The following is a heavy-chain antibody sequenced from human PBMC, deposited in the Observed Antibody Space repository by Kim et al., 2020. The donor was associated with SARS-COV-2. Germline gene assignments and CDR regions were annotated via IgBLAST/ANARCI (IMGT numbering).Heavy chain of an antibody. D-gene: IGHD6-19*01. J-gene: IGHJ6*02. V-gene: IGHV3-48*03. CDR2: ISSSGSTI. Sequence: GGSLRLSCAASGFTFSSYEMNWVRQAPGKGLEWVSYISSSGSTIYYADSVKGRFTISRDNAKNSLYLQMNSLRAEDTAVYYCARDRVGSGWYLDGMDVWGQGTTVTVSS. CDR3: ARDRVGSGWYLDGMDV. CDR1: GFTFSSYE.